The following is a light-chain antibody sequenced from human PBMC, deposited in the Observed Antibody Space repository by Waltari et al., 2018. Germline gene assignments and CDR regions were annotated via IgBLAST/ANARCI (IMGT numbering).Light chain of an antibody. CDR1: QRISSW. CDR2: KAS. V-gene: IGKV1-5*03. CDR3: QQYTSFSLT. Sequence: DIQMTQSPSRLSASIGDRVTFTCRASQRISSWLAWYQQKPVKAPKLLISKASTLESGVPSRFSGSGSGTEFTLTISSLQPDDFATYYCQQYTSFSLTFGGGTTVEIK. J-gene: IGKJ4*01.